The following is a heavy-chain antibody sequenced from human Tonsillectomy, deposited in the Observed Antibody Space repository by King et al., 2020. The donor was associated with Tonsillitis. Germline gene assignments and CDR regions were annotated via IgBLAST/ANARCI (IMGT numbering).Heavy chain of an antibody. Sequence: TLKESGPTLVRPTQTLSLTCTFSGFSLTTSGVGVGWIRQPPGKALEWLALIYWDDDKRYSSFLKSRLTITKDTSKDQVVLTMTDMGAVDTATYYCARYTGDTIFVLVITAYYLDYGGQGTLVTVS. V-gene: IGHV2-5*02. CDR2: IYWDDDK. D-gene: IGHD3/OR15-3a*01. CDR3: ARYTGDTIFVLVITAYYLDY. CDR1: GFSLTTSGVG. J-gene: IGHJ4*02.